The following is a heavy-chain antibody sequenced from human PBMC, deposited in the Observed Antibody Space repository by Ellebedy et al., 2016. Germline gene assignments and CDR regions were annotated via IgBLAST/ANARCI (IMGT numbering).Heavy chain of an antibody. CDR1: GGSFSSYY. CDR2: IYTSGST. J-gene: IGHJ6*03. V-gene: IGHV4-59*10. Sequence: SETLSLTXAVYGGSFSSYYWSWIRQPAGKGLEWIGRIYTSGSTNYNPSLKSRVTMSVDTSKNQFSLKLSSVTAADTAVYYCARFRGSVAGTFGYMDVWGKGTTVTVSS. D-gene: IGHD6-19*01. CDR3: ARFRGSVAGTFGYMDV.